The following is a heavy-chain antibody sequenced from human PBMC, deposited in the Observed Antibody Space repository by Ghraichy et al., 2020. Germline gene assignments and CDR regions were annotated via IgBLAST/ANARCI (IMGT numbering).Heavy chain of an antibody. J-gene: IGHJ3*01. D-gene: IGHD2-8*01. CDR3: ASLIVLMVYAGGDAFDF. V-gene: IGHV3-7*01. CDR1: GFTFSSYW. Sequence: GGSLRLSCAASGFTFSSYWMSWVRQAPGKGLEWVANIKRDGSEKYYVDSVKGRFTISRDNAKNSLYLQMNSLRAEDTAVYYCASLIVLMVYAGGDAFDFWGQGTMVTVSS. CDR2: IKRDGSEK.